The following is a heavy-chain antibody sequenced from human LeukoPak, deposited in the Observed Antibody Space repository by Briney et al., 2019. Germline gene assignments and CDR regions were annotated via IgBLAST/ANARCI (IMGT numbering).Heavy chain of an antibody. Sequence: SPTLSLTSAISGDSVSINSAAWNWIGQSPSRGLEWLGRTYYRSKWVNDYAVSVKSRISINADTSKNQFSLQLNSVTPEDTAVYYCARHVRGAFDIWGQGTMVTVSS. J-gene: IGHJ3*02. CDR2: TYYRSKWVN. V-gene: IGHV6-1*01. D-gene: IGHD3-3*01. CDR3: ARHVRGAFDI. CDR1: GDSVSINSAA.